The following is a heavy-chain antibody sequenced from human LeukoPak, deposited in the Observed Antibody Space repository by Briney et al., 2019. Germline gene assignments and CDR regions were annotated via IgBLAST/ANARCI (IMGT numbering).Heavy chain of an antibody. D-gene: IGHD3-10*01. V-gene: IGHV1-3*03. Sequence: ASVKVSCKASGYTFTSYYMHWVRQAPGQRLEWMGWINTVNNNTKYSQDFQGRISITRDTSASTSYMELSSLSSEDTAVYYCARGSRITISGEGIDYWGQGTLVTVSS. J-gene: IGHJ4*02. CDR1: GYTFTSYY. CDR3: ARGSRITISGEGIDY. CDR2: INTVNNNT.